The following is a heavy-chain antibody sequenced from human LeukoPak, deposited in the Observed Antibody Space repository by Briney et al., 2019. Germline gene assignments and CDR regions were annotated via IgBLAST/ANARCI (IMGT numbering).Heavy chain of an antibody. V-gene: IGHV3-43*02. Sequence: GGSLRLSCAASGFTFDDYAMHWVRQAPGKGLEWVSLISGDAGSTYYADSVKGRFTISRDNAKNSLYLQTNSLRADDTAVYYCARVVFSGMDVWGLGTTVTVSS. D-gene: IGHD3-16*01. J-gene: IGHJ6*02. CDR2: ISGDAGST. CDR1: GFTFDDYA. CDR3: ARVVFSGMDV.